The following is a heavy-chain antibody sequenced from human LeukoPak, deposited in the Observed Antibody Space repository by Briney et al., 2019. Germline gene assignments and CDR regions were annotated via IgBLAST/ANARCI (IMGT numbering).Heavy chain of an antibody. V-gene: IGHV4-39*01. D-gene: IGHD3-22*01. CDR2: IYYSGRT. Sequence: SETLSLTCSVSGSSISSSSDYWGWIRQAPGKGLEWIGSIYYSGRTYYNLSLKSRVTMSVDTSKNQFSLKLSSVTAADTAVYYCAICRKFYSDSSGYCNYFDYRGQGTLVTVSS. CDR1: GSSISSSSDY. J-gene: IGHJ4*02. CDR3: AICRKFYSDSSGYCNYFDY.